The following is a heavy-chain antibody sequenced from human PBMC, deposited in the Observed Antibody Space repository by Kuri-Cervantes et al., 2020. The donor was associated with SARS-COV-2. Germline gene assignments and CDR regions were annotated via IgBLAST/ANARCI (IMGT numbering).Heavy chain of an antibody. CDR2: IYYSGST. Sequence: SETLSLTCTVSGGSISSSSYYWGWIRQPPGKGLEWIGSIYYSGSTYYNPSLKSRVTISVDTSKNQFSLKLSSVTAADTAVYCCARHSSLVGDLDYWGQGTLVTVSS. V-gene: IGHV4-39*01. CDR3: ARHSSLVGDLDY. D-gene: IGHD3-16*01. J-gene: IGHJ4*02. CDR1: GGSISSSSYY.